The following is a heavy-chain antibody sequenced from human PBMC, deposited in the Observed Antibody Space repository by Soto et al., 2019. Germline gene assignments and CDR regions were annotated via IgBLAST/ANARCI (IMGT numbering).Heavy chain of an antibody. D-gene: IGHD3-10*01. CDR3: ARGGSTFSMVREVFSADY. J-gene: IGHJ4*02. CDR1: GYTFNNFG. V-gene: IGHV1-18*01. Sequence: QVQLVQSEAEVKKPGASVRVSCKTSGYTFNNFGISWVRQAPGQGLEWMGWISTYNGNTKFAQKFQGRLTMTTDTSTSTAYMDLRSLRSDDTAIYYGARGGSTFSMVREVFSADYWGQGTLVTVSS. CDR2: ISTYNGNT.